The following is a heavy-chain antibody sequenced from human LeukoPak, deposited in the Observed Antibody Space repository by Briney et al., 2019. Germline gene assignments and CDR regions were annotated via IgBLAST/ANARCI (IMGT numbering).Heavy chain of an antibody. Sequence: GGSLRLSCAASGFTFDDYAMHWVRHAPGKGLEWVSLISWDGGSIYYADSVKGRFTIFRDNSKNSLYLQMNSLRPEDSALYYWAKVAYIYGYGHQVIDVWGQGTMVTVSS. D-gene: IGHD5-18*01. CDR1: GFTFDDYA. CDR3: AKVAYIYGYGHQVIDV. V-gene: IGHV3-43D*04. CDR2: ISWDGGSI. J-gene: IGHJ3*01.